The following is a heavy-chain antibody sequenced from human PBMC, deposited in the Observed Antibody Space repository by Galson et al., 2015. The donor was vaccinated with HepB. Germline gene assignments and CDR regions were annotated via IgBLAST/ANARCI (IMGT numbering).Heavy chain of an antibody. CDR1: GFSLSTSGVG. D-gene: IGHD2-8*01. CDR2: IYWDDDK. J-gene: IGHJ4*02. CDR3: AQVREIEWRLDY. Sequence: PALVKPTQTLTLTCTFSGFSLSTSGVGVGWIRQPPGKALEWLALIYWDDDKRYSPSLKGRLTITKDTSKNQVVLTMTNMDPVDTATYYCAQVREIEWRLDYWGQGTLVTVSS. V-gene: IGHV2-5*02.